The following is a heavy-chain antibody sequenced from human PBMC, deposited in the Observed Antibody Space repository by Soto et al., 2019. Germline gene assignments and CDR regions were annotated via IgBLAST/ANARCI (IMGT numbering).Heavy chain of an antibody. CDR1: GASVTGFY. V-gene: IGHV4-59*02. Sequence: PSETLSLTCTVSGASVTGFYWSWIRQPPGKGLEWIGYVFHSGSSNYNPSLKSRVTISVDTSKSQISLRLTSVTAADTAVYYCARETGLGVDHIDYWGQGPLVTVSS. CDR3: ARETGLGVDHIDY. D-gene: IGHD6-19*01. CDR2: VFHSGSS. J-gene: IGHJ4*02.